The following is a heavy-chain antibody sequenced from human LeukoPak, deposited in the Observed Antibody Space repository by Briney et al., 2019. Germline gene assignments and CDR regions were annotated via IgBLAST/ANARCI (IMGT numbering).Heavy chain of an antibody. J-gene: IGHJ4*02. Sequence: GGSLRLSCAASGFTFSSYAMHWVRQAPGKGLEWVAVISYDGSNKYYADSVKGRFTISRDNSKNTLYLQMNSLRAEDTAVYYCARDQSDPYYYDSSGSGGFDYWGQGTLVTVSS. V-gene: IGHV3-30-3*01. CDR2: ISYDGSNK. CDR1: GFTFSSYA. D-gene: IGHD3-22*01. CDR3: ARDQSDPYYYDSSGSGGFDY.